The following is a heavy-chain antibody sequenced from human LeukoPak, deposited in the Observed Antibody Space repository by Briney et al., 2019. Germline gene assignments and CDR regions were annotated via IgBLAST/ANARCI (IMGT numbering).Heavy chain of an antibody. CDR1: GYTFTSYA. J-gene: IGHJ6*02. D-gene: IGHD2-15*01. CDR3: ARETPHPYCSGGSCYSFYYGMDV. V-gene: IGHV1-3*01. CDR2: INAGNGNT. Sequence: ASVKVSCKASGYTFTSYAMHWVRQAPGQRLEWMGWINAGNGNTKYSQKFQGRVTITRDTSASTAYMELSSLRSEDTAVYYCARETPHPYCSGGSCYSFYYGMDVWGQGTTVTVSS.